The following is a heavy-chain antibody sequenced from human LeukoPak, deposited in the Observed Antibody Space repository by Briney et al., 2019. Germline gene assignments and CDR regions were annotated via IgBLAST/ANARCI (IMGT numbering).Heavy chain of an antibody. J-gene: IGHJ4*02. D-gene: IGHD4-23*01. CDR2: IYYSGST. V-gene: IGHV4-39*01. Sequence: PSETLSLTCTVSGGSITSNTNYWGWIRQPPGKGLEWIGSIYYSGSTYYNPSLKSRVTISVDTSKNQFSLKLSSVTAADTAVYYCARLRGVTPDYWGQGTLVTVSS. CDR1: GGSITSNTNY. CDR3: ARLRGVTPDY.